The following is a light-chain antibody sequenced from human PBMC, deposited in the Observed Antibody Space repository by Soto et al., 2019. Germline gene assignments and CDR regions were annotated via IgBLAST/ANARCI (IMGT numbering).Light chain of an antibody. CDR1: QSVSSSY. CDR2: GAS. J-gene: IGKJ1*01. CDR3: QQYGNPWT. Sequence: EIVLTQSPGTLSLSPGERADLSCRAIQSVSSSYLAWYQQKPGQAPRLLIHGASNRAAGIPDRFIGSGSGIDFTLSVTKLEPEDFSVYYCQQYGNPWTLGQGTKVEIK. V-gene: IGKV3-20*01.